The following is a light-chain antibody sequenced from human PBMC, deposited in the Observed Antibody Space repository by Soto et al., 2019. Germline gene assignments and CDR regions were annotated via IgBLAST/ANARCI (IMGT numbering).Light chain of an antibody. J-gene: IGKJ3*01. Sequence: EIVLTQSPGTLSLSPGERATISCRARQSVSSSYLAWYQQKPGQAPRLLIYGASSRATGIPGRFSGSGSGTDFTLTISRLEPEDFAVYYCQQYGRSPFTFGPGTKVDIK. V-gene: IGKV3-20*01. CDR2: GAS. CDR3: QQYGRSPFT. CDR1: QSVSSSY.